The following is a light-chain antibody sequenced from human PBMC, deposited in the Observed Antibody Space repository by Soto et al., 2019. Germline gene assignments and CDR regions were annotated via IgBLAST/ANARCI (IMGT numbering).Light chain of an antibody. J-gene: IGLJ3*02. CDR1: SSDVGSYNL. Sequence: QSALTQPASVSGSPGQSITISCTGTSSDVGSYNLVSWYQQYPGKAPKLMIYDVNKRPSGVPDRFSGSKSGNTASLTVSGLQAEDEADYYCSSYAGGNNWVFGGGTKLTVL. V-gene: IGLV2-8*01. CDR3: SSYAGGNNWV. CDR2: DVN.